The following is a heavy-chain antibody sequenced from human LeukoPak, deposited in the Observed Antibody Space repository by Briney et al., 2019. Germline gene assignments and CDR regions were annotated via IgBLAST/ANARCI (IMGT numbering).Heavy chain of an antibody. D-gene: IGHD4-17*01. J-gene: IGHJ4*02. Sequence: GGSLRLSCAASGFTFSSYEMNWVRQAPGKGLEWVSYISSSGSSIYYADSVKGRFTISRDNAKNSLYLQMNSLRAEDTAVYYCAREGAFGDRDYWGQGTLVTVSS. CDR2: ISSSGSSI. V-gene: IGHV3-48*03. CDR3: AREGAFGDRDY. CDR1: GFTFSSYE.